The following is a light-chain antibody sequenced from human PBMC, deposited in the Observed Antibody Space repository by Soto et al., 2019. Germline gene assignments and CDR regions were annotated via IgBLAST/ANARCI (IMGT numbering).Light chain of an antibody. J-gene: IGLJ1*01. Sequence: QSALTQPRSVSGSPGQSVTLSCTGTSSDVGNYDYVSWYQQHPGIAPKLIIYDVIKRPSGVPDRFSGSKSGNTASLTISGLQAEDEADYYRCSYEGRYIQYVFGTWTKVTVL. V-gene: IGLV2-11*01. CDR1: SSDVGNYDY. CDR3: CSYEGRYIQYV. CDR2: DVI.